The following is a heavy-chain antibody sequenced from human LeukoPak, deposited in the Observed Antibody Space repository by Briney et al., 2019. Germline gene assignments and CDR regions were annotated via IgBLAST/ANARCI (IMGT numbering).Heavy chain of an antibody. CDR3: ARVTYYYGSGSSYYFDY. V-gene: IGHV1-8*01. Sequence: ASVKVSCKASGYTFTSYDINWVRQATGQGLEWMGWMNPNSGNTGYAQKFQGRVTMTRNTSISTAYMELSSPRSEDTAVYYCARVTYYYGSGSSYYFDYWGQGTLVTVSS. D-gene: IGHD3-10*01. CDR1: GYTFTSYD. J-gene: IGHJ4*02. CDR2: MNPNSGNT.